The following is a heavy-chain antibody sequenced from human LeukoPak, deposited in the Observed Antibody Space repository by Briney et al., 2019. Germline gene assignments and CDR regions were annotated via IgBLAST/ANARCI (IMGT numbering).Heavy chain of an antibody. Sequence: VASVKVSCKASGGTFSSYAISWVRQAPGQGLEWMGGIIPIFGTANYAQKFQGRVTITTDESTSTAYMELSSLRSEDTAVYYCAREGPGDAFDIWGQGTMVTVSS. V-gene: IGHV1-69*05. J-gene: IGHJ3*02. CDR3: AREGPGDAFDI. CDR1: GGTFSSYA. CDR2: IIPIFGTA.